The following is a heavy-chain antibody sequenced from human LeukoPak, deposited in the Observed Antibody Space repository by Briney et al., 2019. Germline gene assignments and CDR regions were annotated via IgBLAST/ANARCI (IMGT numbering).Heavy chain of an antibody. D-gene: IGHD3-16*01. Sequence: PGGSLRLSCAASGFTFDDYAMHWVRQAPGKGLEWVSGISWNSGSLGYADSVKSRFTISRDNAKNSLYLQMNSLRAEDTALYYCAKDIGIMITFGGVNDAFDIWGQGTMVTVSS. V-gene: IGHV3-9*01. CDR2: ISWNSGSL. CDR1: GFTFDDYA. J-gene: IGHJ3*02. CDR3: AKDIGIMITFGGVNDAFDI.